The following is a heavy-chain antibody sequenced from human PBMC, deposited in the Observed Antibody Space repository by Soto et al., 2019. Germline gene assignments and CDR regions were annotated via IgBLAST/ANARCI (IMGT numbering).Heavy chain of an antibody. Sequence: EVQLVESGGGLVKPGGSLRLSCAASGFTFSNAWMNWVRQAPGKGLEWVGRIKSKTDGGTTDYAAPVKGRFTISRDDSKNTLYLQMNSLKTEDPAVYYRTTVEVAAAGISLGNWYFDLWGRGTLVTVSS. CDR2: IKSKTDGGTT. D-gene: IGHD6-13*01. V-gene: IGHV3-15*07. J-gene: IGHJ2*01. CDR1: GFTFSNAW. CDR3: TTVEVAAAGISLGNWYFDL.